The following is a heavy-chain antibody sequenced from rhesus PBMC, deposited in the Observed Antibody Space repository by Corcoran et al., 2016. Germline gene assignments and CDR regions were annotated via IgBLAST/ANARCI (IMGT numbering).Heavy chain of an antibody. D-gene: IGHD4-23*01. CDR1: GGSISDSYR. Sequence: QVQLQESGPGVVKPSETLSPTCAVSGGSISDSYRWSWIRQPPGKGLEWIGYIYGSSTSTNYNPSLKSRVTISKDTSKNQFSLKLSSVTAADTAVYYCAAQYVSFDYWGQGVLVTVSS. J-gene: IGHJ4*01. CDR2: IYGSSTST. CDR3: AAQYVSFDY. V-gene: IGHV4S10*01.